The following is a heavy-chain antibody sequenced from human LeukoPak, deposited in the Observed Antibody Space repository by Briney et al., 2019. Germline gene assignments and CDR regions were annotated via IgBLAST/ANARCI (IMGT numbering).Heavy chain of an antibody. CDR2: IYHSGST. Sequence: SETLSLTCAVSGYSISSGYYWGWIRQPPGKGLEWIGSIYHSGSTYYNPSLKSRVTISVDTSKNQFSLKLSSVTAADTAVYYCARVQKYYGSGSYTPPYNWFDPWGQGTLVTVSS. V-gene: IGHV4-38-2*01. D-gene: IGHD3-10*01. CDR3: ARVQKYYGSGSYTPPYNWFDP. CDR1: GYSISSGYY. J-gene: IGHJ5*02.